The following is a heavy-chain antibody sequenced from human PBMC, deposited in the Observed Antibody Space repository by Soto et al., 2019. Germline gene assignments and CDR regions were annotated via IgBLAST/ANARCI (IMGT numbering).Heavy chain of an antibody. CDR2: IKSETDGGTT. CDR1: GFTFSHSW. D-gene: IGHD3-16*02. CDR3: TTSDYIWGNYRYRWAY. V-gene: IGHV3-15*01. J-gene: IGHJ4*02. Sequence: VQLVESGGGLVKPGGSLRLSCAASGFTFSHSWMSWVRQVPGKGLEWVARIKSETDGGTTDYAAPVEGRFTISRDDSKNTLFLQMNSLKTEDTAVYYCTTSDYIWGNYRYRWAYWGQGTLVTVSS.